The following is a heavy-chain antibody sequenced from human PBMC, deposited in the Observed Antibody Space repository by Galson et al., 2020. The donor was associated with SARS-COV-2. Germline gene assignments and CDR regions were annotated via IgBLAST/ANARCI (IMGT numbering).Heavy chain of an antibody. D-gene: IGHD2-2*01. CDR1: GFTFSNYA. CDR2: ISATGTST. CDR3: ARDPGWREGACTSTASAGFDF. V-gene: IGHV3-23*01. J-gene: IGHJ4*02. Sequence: GGSLRLSCVASGFTFSNYAMTWVRQAPGKGLEWVSSISATGTSTVYADSVRGRFTIARDNSKNTLYLQMNSLRAEDTAVYYCARDPGWREGACTSTASAGFDFWVQGTLVTVCS.